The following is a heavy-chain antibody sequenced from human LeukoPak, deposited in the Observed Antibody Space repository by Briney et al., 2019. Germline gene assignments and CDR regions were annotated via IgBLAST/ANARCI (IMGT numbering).Heavy chain of an antibody. Sequence: TSETLSLTCTVSGGSISSGSYYWSWIRQPAGKGLEWIGRIYTSGSTNYNPSLKSRVTISVDTSKNQFSLKLSSVTAADTAVYYCAREDYDFWSGYYLVDYWGQGTLVTVSS. J-gene: IGHJ4*02. CDR1: GGSISSGSYY. D-gene: IGHD3-3*01. CDR2: IYTSGST. CDR3: AREDYDFWSGYYLVDY. V-gene: IGHV4-61*02.